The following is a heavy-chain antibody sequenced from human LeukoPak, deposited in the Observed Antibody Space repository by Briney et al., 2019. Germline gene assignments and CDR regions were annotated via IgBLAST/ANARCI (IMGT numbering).Heavy chain of an antibody. J-gene: IGHJ4*02. Sequence: PSETLSLTCTVSGGSISSGGYYWSWIRQHPGKGLEWIGYIYYSGSTYYNPSLKSRVTISVDTSKNQFSLKLSSETAADTAVYYCARDGRNIVVVTADWGDYWGQGTLVTVSS. CDR2: IYYSGST. CDR1: GGSISSGGYY. V-gene: IGHV4-31*03. CDR3: ARDGRNIVVVTADWGDY. D-gene: IGHD2-21*02.